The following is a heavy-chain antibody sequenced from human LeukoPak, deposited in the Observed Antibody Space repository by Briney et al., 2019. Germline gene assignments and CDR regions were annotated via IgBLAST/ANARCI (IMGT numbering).Heavy chain of an antibody. D-gene: IGHD6-13*01. J-gene: IGHJ5*02. Sequence: GASVKVSCKASGYTFTGYYMHWVRQAPGQGLEWMGWINPNSGGTNYAQKFQGRVTMTRDTSISTAYMELSRLRSDDTAVYYCARDHPGIAAAGTKRFDPWGQGTLVTVSS. V-gene: IGHV1-2*02. CDR2: INPNSGGT. CDR3: ARDHPGIAAAGTKRFDP. CDR1: GYTFTGYY.